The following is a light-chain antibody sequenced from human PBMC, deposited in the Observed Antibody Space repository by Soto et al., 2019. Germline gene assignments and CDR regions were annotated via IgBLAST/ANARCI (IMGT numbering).Light chain of an antibody. J-gene: IGKJ2*01. V-gene: IGKV3-11*01. CDR3: QQRSNWPPYT. CDR1: QRVSSY. Sequence: EIVLTQSPATLSLSPGERATLSCRASQRVSSYLAWYQQKPGQAPRLLSYDASNRATGIPARFTGSGSVTDFTPTISSLEPEDFAVSYFQQRSNWPPYTFGQGTKLEIK. CDR2: DAS.